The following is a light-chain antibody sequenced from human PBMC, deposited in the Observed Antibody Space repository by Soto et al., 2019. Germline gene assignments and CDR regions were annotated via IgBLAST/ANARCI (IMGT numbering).Light chain of an antibody. J-gene: IGKJ1*01. CDR3: KQYNWWPPRT. CDR1: QDLDNN. Sequence: VVVTQSPATLSVSPGASATLSCRASQDLDNNLAWYQQKPGQAPRLLIYDASIRATGVPARFSGSGSGTEFTLTISRLQSEDFAVYDCKQYNWWPPRTFGQGTKLEIK. CDR2: DAS. V-gene: IGKV3-15*01.